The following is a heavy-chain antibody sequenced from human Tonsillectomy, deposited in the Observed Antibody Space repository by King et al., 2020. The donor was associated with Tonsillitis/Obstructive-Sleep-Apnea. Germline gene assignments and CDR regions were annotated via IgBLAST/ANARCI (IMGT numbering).Heavy chain of an antibody. Sequence: VQLVESGGGLVQPGGSLRLSCSASGFTFSDYAMHWVRQAPGKGLEYVSAISHNGGSTYYAESVKGRFTISRDNSKNTLYLQMPRRRPEDTAVYYCVTPRAMARTFDYWGPGTLVTVSS. J-gene: IGHJ4*02. CDR3: VTPRAMARTFDY. V-gene: IGHV3-64D*06. CDR2: ISHNGGST. D-gene: IGHD5-24*01. CDR1: GFTFSDYA.